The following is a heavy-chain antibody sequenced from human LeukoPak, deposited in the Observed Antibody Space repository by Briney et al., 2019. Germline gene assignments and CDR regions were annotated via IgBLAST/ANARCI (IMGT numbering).Heavy chain of an antibody. CDR1: GGSITSDY. CDR2: IYSSGST. J-gene: IGHJ6*03. CDR3: ARVGGTATTGYYYMDV. V-gene: IGHV4-4*07. D-gene: IGHD1-1*01. Sequence: SETLSLTCTVSGGSITSDYWSWIRQPAGKGLECIGRIYSSGSTNYNPSLKSRLTMSVDTSKNQFSLKLSSVTAADTAVYYCARVGGTATTGYYYMDVWGKGTTVTVSS.